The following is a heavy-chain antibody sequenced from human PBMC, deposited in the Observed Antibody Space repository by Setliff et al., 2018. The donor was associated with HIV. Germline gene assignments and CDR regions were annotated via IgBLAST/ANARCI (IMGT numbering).Heavy chain of an antibody. CDR1: GFAFSASA. V-gene: IGHV3-23*01. CDR2: ISGSGGVT. J-gene: IGHJ4*02. Sequence: PGGSLRLSCAASGFAFSASAMSWVRQAPGKGLEWVTDISGSGGVTYYADSVRGRFTVSRDNSGRTPYLQINSLRAEDTAIYYCAKARTTVTSALDSWGQGTLVTVSS. D-gene: IGHD4-17*01. CDR3: AKARTTVTSALDS.